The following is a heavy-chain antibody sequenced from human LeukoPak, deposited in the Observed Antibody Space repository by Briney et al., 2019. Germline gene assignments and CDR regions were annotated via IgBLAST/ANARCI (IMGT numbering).Heavy chain of an antibody. CDR2: IWYDGSNK. CDR1: GFTFSSYG. CDR3: ARIVAYCGGDCYRAFDAFDI. D-gene: IGHD2-21*02. J-gene: IGHJ3*02. V-gene: IGHV3-33*01. Sequence: PGGSLRLSCAASGFTFSSYGMHWVRQAPGKGLEWVAVIWYDGSNKYYADSVKGRFTISRDNSKNTLYLQMNSLRAEDTAVYYCARIVAYCGGDCYRAFDAFDIRGQGTMVTVSS.